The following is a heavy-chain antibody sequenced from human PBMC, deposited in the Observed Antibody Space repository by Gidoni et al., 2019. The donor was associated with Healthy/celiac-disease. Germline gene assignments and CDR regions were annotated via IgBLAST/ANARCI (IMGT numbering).Heavy chain of an antibody. D-gene: IGHD3-10*01. CDR2: IWYDGSNK. Sequence: QVQLVESGGGVVQPGRSLSLSCAASGFTFSSYGMHWVRQAPGKGLEWVAVIWYDGSNKYYADSVKGRFTISRDNSKNTLYLQMNSLRAEDTAVYYCARDRGGWLAYYFDYWGQGTLVTVSS. J-gene: IGHJ4*02. CDR1: GFTFSSYG. CDR3: ARDRGGWLAYYFDY. V-gene: IGHV3-33*01.